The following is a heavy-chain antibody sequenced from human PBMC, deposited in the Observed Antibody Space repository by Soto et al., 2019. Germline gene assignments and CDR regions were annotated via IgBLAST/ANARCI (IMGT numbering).Heavy chain of an antibody. CDR1: GGTFSSYT. CDR3: AGAYTNWFDP. D-gene: IGHD1-20*01. V-gene: IGHV1-69*02. CDR2: IIPILRIA. J-gene: IGHJ5*02. Sequence: QVQLVQSGAEVKKPWSSVKVSCKASGGTFSSYTISWVRQAPGQGLEWMGRIIPILRIANYAQKFQGRVTITADKSTRTAYMELSSLRSEDTAVYYCAGAYTNWFDPWGQGTLVTVSS.